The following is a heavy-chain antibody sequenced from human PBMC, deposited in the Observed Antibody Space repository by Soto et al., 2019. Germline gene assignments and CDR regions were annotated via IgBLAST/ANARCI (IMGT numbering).Heavy chain of an antibody. D-gene: IGHD2-2*01. V-gene: IGHV4-31*03. Sequence: PSETLSLTCTVSGGSISSGGYYWSWIRQHPGKGLEWIGYIYYSGSTYYNPSLKSRVTISVDTSKNQFSLKLSSVTAADTAVYYCARETPDGLSGYYFDSWGQGTLVTVS. J-gene: IGHJ4*02. CDR3: ARETPDGLSGYYFDS. CDR1: GGSISSGGYY. CDR2: IYYSGST.